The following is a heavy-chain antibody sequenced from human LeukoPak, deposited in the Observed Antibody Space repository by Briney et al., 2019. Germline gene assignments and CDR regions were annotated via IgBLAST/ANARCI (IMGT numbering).Heavy chain of an antibody. CDR3: ARETSSRDPGMATRWGAFDI. J-gene: IGHJ3*02. D-gene: IGHD5-24*01. CDR1: GGSISSGSYY. Sequence: SETLSLTCTVSGGSISSGSYYWSWIRQPAGKGLEWIGRIYTSGSTNYNPSLKSRVTISVDTSMNQFSLKLTSVTAADTAVYYCARETSSRDPGMATRWGAFDIWGQGTMVTVSS. CDR2: IYTSGST. V-gene: IGHV4-61*02.